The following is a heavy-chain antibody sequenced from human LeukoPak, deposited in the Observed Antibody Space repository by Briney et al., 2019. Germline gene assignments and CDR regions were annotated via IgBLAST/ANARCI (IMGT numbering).Heavy chain of an antibody. V-gene: IGHV4-34*01. CDR3: ARGRIVVVVAATRGPYNWFDP. D-gene: IGHD2-15*01. Sequence: SETLSLTCAVYGGSFSGYYWSWIRQPPGKGLEWIGEINHSGSTNYNPSLKSRVTISVDTSKNQFSLKLSSVTAADTAVYYCARGRIVVVVAATRGPYNWFDPWGQGTLVTVSS. CDR1: GGSFSGYY. CDR2: INHSGST. J-gene: IGHJ5*02.